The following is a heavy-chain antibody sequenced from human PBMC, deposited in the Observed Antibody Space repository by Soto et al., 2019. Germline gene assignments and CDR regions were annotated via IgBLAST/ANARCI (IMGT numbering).Heavy chain of an antibody. Sequence: GGSLRLSCAASGFTFSSYGMRWVLQAPGKGLEWVAVISYDGSNKYYADSVKGRFTISRDNSKNTLYLQMNSLRAEDTAVYYCAKDLEAYMQRTPADYCGQGTLVTVSS. CDR3: AKDLEAYMQRTPADY. CDR1: GFTFSSYG. CDR2: ISYDGSNK. J-gene: IGHJ4*02. D-gene: IGHD6-25*01. V-gene: IGHV3-30*18.